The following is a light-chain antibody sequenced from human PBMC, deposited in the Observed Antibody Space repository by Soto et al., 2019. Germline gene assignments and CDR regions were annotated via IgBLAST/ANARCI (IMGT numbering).Light chain of an antibody. CDR3: QQYNSYST. Sequence: DIQMTQSPSTLPASVGDRVTITCRASQRISSWLAWYQQKPGKAPKLLIYDASSLESGVPSRFSGSGSGTEFTLTISSLQPDDFATYYCQQYNSYSTFGQGTKVDIK. J-gene: IGKJ1*01. CDR1: QRISSW. CDR2: DAS. V-gene: IGKV1-5*01.